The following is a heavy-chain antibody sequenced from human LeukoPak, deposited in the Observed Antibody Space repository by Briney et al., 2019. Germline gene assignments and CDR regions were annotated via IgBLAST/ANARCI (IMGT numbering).Heavy chain of an antibody. Sequence: GGSLRLSCAASGFTFDDYAMHWVRQAPGKGLEWVSGISWNSGSIGYADSVKGRFTISRDNAKNSLCLQMNSLRAEDTALYYCAKDMEYSSSWSSAFDIWGQGTMVTVSS. CDR3: AKDMEYSSSWSSAFDI. V-gene: IGHV3-9*01. D-gene: IGHD6-13*01. CDR2: ISWNSGSI. J-gene: IGHJ3*02. CDR1: GFTFDDYA.